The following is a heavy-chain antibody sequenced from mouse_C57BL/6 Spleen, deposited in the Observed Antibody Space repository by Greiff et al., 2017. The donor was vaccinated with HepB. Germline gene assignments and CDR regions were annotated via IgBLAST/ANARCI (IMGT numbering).Heavy chain of an antibody. V-gene: IGHV1-63*01. CDR1: GYTFTNYW. Sequence: LQESGAELVRPGTSVKMSCKASGYTFTNYWIGWAKQRPGHGLEWIGDIYPGGGYTNYNEKFKGKATLTADKSSSTAYMQFSSLTSEDSAIYYCARRAQATYYFDYWGQGTTLTVSS. CDR3: ARRAQATYYFDY. D-gene: IGHD3-2*02. J-gene: IGHJ2*01. CDR2: IYPGGGYT.